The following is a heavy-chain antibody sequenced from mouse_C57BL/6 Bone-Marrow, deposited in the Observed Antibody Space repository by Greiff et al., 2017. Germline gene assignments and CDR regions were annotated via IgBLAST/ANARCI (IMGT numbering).Heavy chain of an antibody. J-gene: IGHJ1*03. CDR2: IDPSDSYT. V-gene: IGHV1-69*01. CDR3: ASRRGGAGVYWYFDV. D-gene: IGHD1-1*02. Sequence: VQLQQPGAELVMPGASVKLSCKASGYTFTSYWMHWVKQRPGQGLEWIGEIDPSDSYTNYNQKFKGKSTLTVAKSSSTAYMQLSSLTSRDSAVYYGASRRGGAGVYWYFDVWGTGTTVTVSS. CDR1: GYTFTSYW.